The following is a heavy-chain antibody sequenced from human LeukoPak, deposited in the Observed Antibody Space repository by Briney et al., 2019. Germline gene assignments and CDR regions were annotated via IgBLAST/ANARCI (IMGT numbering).Heavy chain of an antibody. CDR2: VSHTGAT. CDR1: GGSITSSPYH. J-gene: IGHJ4*01. Sequence: SETLSLTCTVSGGSITSSPYHWAWIRQPPGRGPEWIGTVSHTGATQYSPSLTSRVTISLDTSKNQFSLSLNSVTAADTAIFYCARSMVTTDRNFDHWGQGTLVAVSS. V-gene: IGHV4-39*07. CDR3: ARSMVTTDRNFDH. D-gene: IGHD2-21*02.